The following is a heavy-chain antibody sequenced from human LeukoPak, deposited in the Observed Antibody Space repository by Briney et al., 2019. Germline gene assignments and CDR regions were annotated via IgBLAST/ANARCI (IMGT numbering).Heavy chain of an antibody. Sequence: GASVKVSCKASGGTLKTYAINWVRQAPGQGLEWMGWIIPVFGQEKYAQKFQGRVTINADESASTVYMELRSLRSEDTAVYYCAKGASSWGQGTLVTVS. CDR1: GGTLKTYA. J-gene: IGHJ5*02. V-gene: IGHV1-69*13. CDR2: IIPVFGQE. CDR3: AKGASS.